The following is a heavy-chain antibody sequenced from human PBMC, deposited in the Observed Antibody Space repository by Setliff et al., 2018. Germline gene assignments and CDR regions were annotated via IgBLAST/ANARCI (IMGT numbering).Heavy chain of an antibody. V-gene: IGHV4-30-2*01. D-gene: IGHD3-22*01. CDR1: GGSISSGGYS. CDR2: IYHSGST. CDR3: ARDGVYDSSGYYYWAAFDI. Sequence: SETLSLTCAVSGGSISSGGYSWSWIRQPPGKGLEWIGYIYHSGSTYYNPSLKSRLTISVDTSKNQFSLKLSSVTAADTAVYYCARDGVYDSSGYYYWAAFDIWGQGTMVTVSS. J-gene: IGHJ3*02.